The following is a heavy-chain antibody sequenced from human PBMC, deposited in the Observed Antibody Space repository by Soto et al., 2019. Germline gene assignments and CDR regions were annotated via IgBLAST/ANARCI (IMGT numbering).Heavy chain of an antibody. CDR1: GFTFSSYA. D-gene: IGHD6-19*01. CDR2: ISYDGSNK. J-gene: IGHJ6*02. V-gene: IGHV3-30-3*01. Sequence: QVRLVESGGGVVQPGRSLRLSCAASGFTFSSYAMHWVRQAPGKGLEWVAVISYDGSNKYYADSVKGRFTISRDNSKNTLYLQMNSLRAEDTAVYYCARDRRGSGWYVNYYYYGMDVWGQGTTVTVSS. CDR3: ARDRRGSGWYVNYYYYGMDV.